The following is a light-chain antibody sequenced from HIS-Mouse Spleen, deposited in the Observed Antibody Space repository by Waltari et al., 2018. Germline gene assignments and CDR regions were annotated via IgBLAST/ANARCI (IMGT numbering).Light chain of an antibody. CDR1: SSDVGGYNY. Sequence: QSALTQPPSASGSPGQSVTISCTGTSSDVGGYNYVSWYQQHPGKAHKLMIYEVSKRPSGVSNRFSGSKSGNTASLTISGLQAEDEADYYCCSYAGSSTWVFGGGTKLTVL. V-gene: IGLV2-23*02. CDR2: EVS. CDR3: CSYAGSSTWV. J-gene: IGLJ3*02.